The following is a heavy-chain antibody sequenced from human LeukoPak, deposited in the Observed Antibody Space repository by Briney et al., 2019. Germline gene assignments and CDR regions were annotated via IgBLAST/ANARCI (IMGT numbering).Heavy chain of an antibody. D-gene: IGHD3-22*01. CDR3: ARQDYYDSSGYYQ. CDR1: GYTFTGYY. J-gene: IGHJ4*02. V-gene: IGHV1-2*02. Sequence: ASVKVSCKASGYTFTGYYMHWVRQAPGQGLEWMGWINPNSGGTNYAQKFQGRVTMTRDTSISTAYMELSRLRSDDTAVYYCARQDYYDSSGYYQWGQGTLVTVSS. CDR2: INPNSGGT.